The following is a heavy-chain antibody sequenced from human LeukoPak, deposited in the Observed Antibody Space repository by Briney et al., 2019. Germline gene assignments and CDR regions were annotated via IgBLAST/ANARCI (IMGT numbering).Heavy chain of an antibody. CDR1: AFTFSSYW. D-gene: IGHD3-22*01. CDR3: ARERWDYYDSSGYLNWFDP. Sequence: PGGSRRLAWAASAFTFSSYWMSWVRQAPGKGLEWVANIKQDGSEKYYVDSVKGRFTISRDNAKNSLYLQMNSLRAEDTAVYYCARERWDYYDSSGYLNWFDPWGQGTLVTVSS. CDR2: IKQDGSEK. J-gene: IGHJ5*02. V-gene: IGHV3-7*01.